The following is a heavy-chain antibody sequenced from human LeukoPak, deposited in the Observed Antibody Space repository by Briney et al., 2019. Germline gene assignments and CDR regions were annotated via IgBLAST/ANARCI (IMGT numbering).Heavy chain of an antibody. D-gene: IGHD2-2*01. CDR2: INHSGST. V-gene: IGHV4-34*01. Sequence: PAETLSLTCAVYGXSFRGYYWSWIRQPPGKGLEWIGEINHSGSTNYNPSLKSRVTISLDTSMTKFSLKLNSVTAADTAVYYCASTERCSTTCPLDYWGPGTLVTVSS. J-gene: IGHJ4*02. CDR3: ASTERCSTTCPLDY. CDR1: GXSFRGYY.